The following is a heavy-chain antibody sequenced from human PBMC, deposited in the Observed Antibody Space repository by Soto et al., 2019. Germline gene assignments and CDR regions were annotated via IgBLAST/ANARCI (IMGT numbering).Heavy chain of an antibody. Sequence: EVRLVESGGGLAKLGGSLRLSCAASGFTFSNVWMSWVRQAPGKGLEWVGRVKSKSDGATTDYAAPVKGRFTVSRDDSQNTLSLQMDSLKIEDTAVYFCTTAAGGMWGADYWGQGTPVTVSS. CDR3: TTAAGGMWGADY. CDR2: VKSKSDGATT. CDR1: GFTFSNVW. D-gene: IGHD1-26*01. J-gene: IGHJ4*02. V-gene: IGHV3-15*01.